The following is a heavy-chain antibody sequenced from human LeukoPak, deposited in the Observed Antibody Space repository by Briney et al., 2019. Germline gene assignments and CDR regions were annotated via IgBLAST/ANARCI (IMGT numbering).Heavy chain of an antibody. D-gene: IGHD6-13*01. J-gene: IGHJ4*02. V-gene: IGHV3-30*02. CDR1: GFTFSSYG. CDR3: AKDLNGYSSSWYTRGGLDY. Sequence: PGGSPRLSCAASGFTFSSYGMHWVRQAPGKGLEWVAFIRYDGSNKYYADSVKGRFTISRDNSKNTLYLQMNSLRAEDTAVYYCAKDLNGYSSSWYTRGGLDYWGQGTLVTVSS. CDR2: IRYDGSNK.